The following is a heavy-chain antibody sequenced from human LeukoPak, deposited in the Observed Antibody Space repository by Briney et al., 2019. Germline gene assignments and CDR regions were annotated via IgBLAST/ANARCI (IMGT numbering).Heavy chain of an antibody. V-gene: IGHV1-2*02. CDR3: AREDFSVGAVDY. CDR2: INPNSGGT. Sequence: ASVKVSCKASGYTFTGYYMHWVRQAPGQGLEWMGWINPNSGGTNYAQKFQGRVTMTRDTSISTAYMELSRLRSDDTAVYYCAREDFSVGAVDYWGQGTLVTVSS. D-gene: IGHD1-26*01. J-gene: IGHJ4*02. CDR1: GYTFTGYY.